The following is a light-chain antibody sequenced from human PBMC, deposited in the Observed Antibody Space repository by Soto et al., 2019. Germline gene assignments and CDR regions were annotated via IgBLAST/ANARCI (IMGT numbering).Light chain of an antibody. CDR3: QVWDIGSGVI. CDR2: YDT. Sequence: SYELTQPPAVSVAPGKTAKITCGGSNIGSKSVHWYQQKPGQAPVLVIYYDTDRPSGVPERLSGSNSGSTAALTISSVEDGDEADYYCQVWDIGSGVIFGGGTKLTVL. V-gene: IGLV3-21*04. CDR1: NIGSKS. J-gene: IGLJ2*01.